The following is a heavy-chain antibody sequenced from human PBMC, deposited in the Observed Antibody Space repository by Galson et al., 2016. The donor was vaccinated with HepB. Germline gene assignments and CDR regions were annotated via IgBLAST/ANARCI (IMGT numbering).Heavy chain of an antibody. D-gene: IGHD6-19*01. CDR1: GFSFSSFW. V-gene: IGHV3-33*07. CDR2: IWYDGSNK. CDR3: AKSSGWYEPDFQH. J-gene: IGHJ1*01. Sequence: SLRLSCAASGFSFSSFWMSWVRQAPGKGLEWVAVIWYDGSNKYYADSVKGRFTISRDNSKNMLYLQMNSLRVEDTAVYYCAKSSGWYEPDFQHWGQGTLVTVFS.